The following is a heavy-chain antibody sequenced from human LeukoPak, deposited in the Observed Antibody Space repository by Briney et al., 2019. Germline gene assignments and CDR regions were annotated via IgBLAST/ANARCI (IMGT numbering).Heavy chain of an antibody. J-gene: IGHJ4*02. D-gene: IGHD6-19*01. V-gene: IGHV3-74*01. Sequence: GGSLRLSCAASGFTFSSSWMHWVRQAPGKGLVWVARINSDGSSTNYADSVKGRSTISRDNANNTLCLHISNLRAEDAAFYYCAKERGWSFYFDSWGQGTLVTDSS. CDR3: AKERGWSFYFDS. CDR1: GFTFSSSW. CDR2: INSDGSST.